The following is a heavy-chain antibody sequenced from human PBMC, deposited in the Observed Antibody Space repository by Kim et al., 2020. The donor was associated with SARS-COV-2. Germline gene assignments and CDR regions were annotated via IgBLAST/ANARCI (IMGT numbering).Heavy chain of an antibody. CDR2: ISYTGST. D-gene: IGHD2-2*01. J-gene: IGHJ3*02. CDR1: GGSMRFYY. Sequence: SETLSLTCTVSGGSMRFYYWSWIRQPPGKGLEWIGYISYTGSTNYNPSLKSRVAISIDMSKEQFSLKLDSVTAADTAIYYCARDLPSRIDAFDIRGQGTAVTVSS. CDR3: ARDLPSRIDAFDI. V-gene: IGHV4-59*12.